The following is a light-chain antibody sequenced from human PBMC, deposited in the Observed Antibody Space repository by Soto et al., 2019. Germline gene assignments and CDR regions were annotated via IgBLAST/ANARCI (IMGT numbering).Light chain of an antibody. CDR2: WAS. CDR1: QSVLSSSNNKNC. Sequence: DIVMTQSPDSLAVSLGERATINCKSSQSVLSSSNNKNCLAWYQQKPGQPPRLLIYWASTRESGVPDRFSGSGSGTDFTLTTSSLQAEDVAVYYCQHYYSIPWTFGQGTKVEIK. V-gene: IGKV4-1*01. CDR3: QHYYSIPWT. J-gene: IGKJ1*01.